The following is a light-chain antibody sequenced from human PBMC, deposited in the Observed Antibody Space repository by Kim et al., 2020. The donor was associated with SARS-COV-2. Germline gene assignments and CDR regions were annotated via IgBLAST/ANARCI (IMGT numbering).Light chain of an antibody. J-gene: IGLJ1*01. CDR1: KLGDRY. Sequence: VSPGQTARRMCSGDKLGDRYVFWFQLKAGQSPILVIYQDSKRPSGIPERFSGSNSGNTATLTISGTQTVDEAEYYCQAWDSSTPVFGTGTKLTVL. CDR2: QDS. CDR3: QAWDSSTPV. V-gene: IGLV3-1*01.